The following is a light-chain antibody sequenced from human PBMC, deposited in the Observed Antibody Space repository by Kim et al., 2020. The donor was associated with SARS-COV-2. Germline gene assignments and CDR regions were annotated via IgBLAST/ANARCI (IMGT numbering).Light chain of an antibody. J-gene: IGLJ3*02. CDR1: TGAIASNY. V-gene: IGLV6-57*04. CDR2: END. CDR3: QSYDSSSEV. Sequence: NFMLTQPHSVSESPGKTVTISCTCSTGAIASNYVQWYRQRPGSAPTTVIYENDQRPSGVPDRFSGSIDSSSNSASLTISGLKTEDEADYYCQSYDSSSEVFGGGTQLTVL.